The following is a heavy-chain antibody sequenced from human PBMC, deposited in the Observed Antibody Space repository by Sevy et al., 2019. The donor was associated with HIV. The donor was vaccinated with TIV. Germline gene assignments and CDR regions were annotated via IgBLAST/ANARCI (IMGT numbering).Heavy chain of an antibody. CDR3: ARHEQWLPSDAFDI. CDR1: GGSISSSSYY. D-gene: IGHD6-19*01. J-gene: IGHJ3*02. V-gene: IGHV4-39*01. CDR2: IYYSGST. Sequence: SETLSLTCTVSGGSISSSSYYWGWIRQPPGKGLEWIGSIYYSGSTYYNPSIKSRVTISVDTSKNQFSLKLSSVTAADTAVYYCARHEQWLPSDAFDIWGQGTMVTVSS.